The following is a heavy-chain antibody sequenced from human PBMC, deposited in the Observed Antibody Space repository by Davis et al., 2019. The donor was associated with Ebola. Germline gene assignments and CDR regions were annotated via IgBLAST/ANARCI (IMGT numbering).Heavy chain of an antibody. J-gene: IGHJ2*01. D-gene: IGHD4-17*01. CDR2: LYIDGRT. Sequence: PSGSLRLTCVVSGFIVSDKYMSWIRQAPGKGLEWVSVLYIDGRTYHSDSVKGRFTISRDNAKNTVSLQMNDLRVEDTAVYFCTRHVHGDFWFFDLWGRGTMVTVSS. CDR1: GFIVSDKY. CDR3: TRHVHGDFWFFDL. V-gene: IGHV3-53*01.